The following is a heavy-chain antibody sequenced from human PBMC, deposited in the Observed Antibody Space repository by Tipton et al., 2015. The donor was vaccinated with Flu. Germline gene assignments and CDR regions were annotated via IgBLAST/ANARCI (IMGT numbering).Heavy chain of an antibody. Sequence: LRLSCSVSGDSIASDYYWGWIRQPPGKGLEWIANIHYSGTTYFNPSLRSRVSIIRDKSKNQFSLKLSFVAAADTAVYYCARRDYSNYVSVPKNWFDSWGQGILVTVSS. CDR1: GDSIASDYY. D-gene: IGHD4-11*01. J-gene: IGHJ5*01. CDR2: IHYSGTT. V-gene: IGHV4-38-2*01. CDR3: ARRDYSNYVSVPKNWFDS.